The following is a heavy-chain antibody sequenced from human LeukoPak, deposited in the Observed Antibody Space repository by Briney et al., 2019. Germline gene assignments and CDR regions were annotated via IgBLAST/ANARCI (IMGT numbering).Heavy chain of an antibody. J-gene: IGHJ4*02. CDR3: ARDSQDDYGGYRSDY. CDR1: GFTFSGYS. D-gene: IGHD4-17*01. V-gene: IGHV3-21*01. Sequence: GGSLRLSCTASGFTFSGYSMNWIRQAPGKGLEWVSSFGTRSTSVYHAGSVKGRFAISRDNAKNSLYLQMNSLRAEDTALYYCARDSQDDYGGYRSDYWGQGTLVTVSS. CDR2: FGTRSTSV.